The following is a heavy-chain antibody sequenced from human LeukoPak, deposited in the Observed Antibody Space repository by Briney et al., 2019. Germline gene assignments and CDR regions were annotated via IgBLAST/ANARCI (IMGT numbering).Heavy chain of an antibody. J-gene: IGHJ4*02. D-gene: IGHD6-19*01. CDR2: ISYDGSNK. V-gene: IGHV3-30*18. CDR1: GFTFSSYG. Sequence: PGGSLRLSCAASGFTFSSYGMHWVRQAPGKGLEWVAVISYDGSNKYYADSVKGRFTISRDNSKNTLYLQMNSLRAEDTAVYYCAKDLRAGYSSGCPFDYWGQGTLVTVSS. CDR3: AKDLRAGYSSGCPFDY.